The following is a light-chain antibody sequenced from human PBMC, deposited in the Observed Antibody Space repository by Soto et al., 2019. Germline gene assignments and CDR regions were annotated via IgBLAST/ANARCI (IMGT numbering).Light chain of an antibody. J-gene: IGLJ1*01. Sequence: QSVLTQPPSVSWAPGQRVTISCTGSSSNIGAGYDVHWYQQLPGTAPKLLVYTNSNRPSGVPDRFSGSKSGTSASLAITGLLAEDDADYYCQSYDSSLSGFVFGTGTKLTVL. CDR2: TNS. V-gene: IGLV1-40*01. CDR1: SSNIGAGYD. CDR3: QSYDSSLSGFV.